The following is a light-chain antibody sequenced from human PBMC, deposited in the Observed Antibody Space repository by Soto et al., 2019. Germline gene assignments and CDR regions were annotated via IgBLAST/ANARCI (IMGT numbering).Light chain of an antibody. Sequence: DIQMTQSPSSLSASVGDRVTITCRASQSISNYLSWCQQIPGKAPRLLIYAASTLRSGVSSRFSGSGSGTDFTLTISSLQPEDFATYYCQQSYSTPWTFGQGTKVEIK. CDR2: AAS. J-gene: IGKJ1*01. CDR3: QQSYSTPWT. V-gene: IGKV1-39*01. CDR1: QSISNY.